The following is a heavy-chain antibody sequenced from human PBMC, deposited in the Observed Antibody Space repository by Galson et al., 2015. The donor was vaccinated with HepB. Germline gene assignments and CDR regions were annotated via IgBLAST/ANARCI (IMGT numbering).Heavy chain of an antibody. J-gene: IGHJ4*02. D-gene: IGHD3-10*01. CDR1: GFTFTSSA. CDR2: IVVGSGNT. V-gene: IGHV1-58*01. Sequence: SVKVSCKASGFTFTSSAVQWVRQARGQRLEWIGWIVVGSGNTNYAQKFQERVTITRDMSTSTAYMELSSLRSEDTAVYYCAADRFLWFGEFGGFDYWGQGTLVTVSS. CDR3: AADRFLWFGEFGGFDY.